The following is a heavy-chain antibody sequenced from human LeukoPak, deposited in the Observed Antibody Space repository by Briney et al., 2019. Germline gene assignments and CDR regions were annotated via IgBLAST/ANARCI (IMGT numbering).Heavy chain of an antibody. V-gene: IGHV4-30-4*01. D-gene: IGHD2-15*01. CDR2: IYYSGST. CDR1: GGSISSGDYY. J-gene: IGHJ3*02. Sequence: PSETLSLTCTVSGGSISSGDYYWSWIRQPPGRGLEWIGYIYYSGSTYYNPSLKSRVTISVDTSKNQFSLKLSSVTAADTAVYYCARDHCSGGSCYGSDASDIWGQGTMVTVSS. CDR3: ARDHCSGGSCYGSDASDI.